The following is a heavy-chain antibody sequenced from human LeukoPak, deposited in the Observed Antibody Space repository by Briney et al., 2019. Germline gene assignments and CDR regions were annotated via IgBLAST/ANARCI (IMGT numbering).Heavy chain of an antibody. CDR3: ARGVVLLWFGDLTGY. CDR2: INPNSGGT. Sequence: GASVKVSCKASGYTFTGYYMHWVRQAPGQGLEWMGWINPNSGGTNYAQKFQGRVTMTRDTSISTAYMELSRLRSDDTAVYYCARGVVLLWFGDLTGYWGQGTLVTVSS. CDR1: GYTFTGYY. V-gene: IGHV1-2*02. J-gene: IGHJ4*02. D-gene: IGHD3-10*01.